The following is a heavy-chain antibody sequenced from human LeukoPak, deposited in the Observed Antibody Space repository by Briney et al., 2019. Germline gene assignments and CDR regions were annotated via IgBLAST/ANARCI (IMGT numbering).Heavy chain of an antibody. CDR1: RFTFSNYG. D-gene: IGHD5-18*01. V-gene: IGHV3-33*01. J-gene: IGHJ4*02. Sequence: GGSLRLSCAASRFTFSNYGMRWVRQAPGKGLEWVAVIWYDGSNKYYADSVKGRFTISRDNSKNTLYLQMNSLRAEDTAVYYWARDPGRGYTYGYGFDYWGQGTLVTVSS. CDR3: ARDPGRGYTYGYGFDY. CDR2: IWYDGSNK.